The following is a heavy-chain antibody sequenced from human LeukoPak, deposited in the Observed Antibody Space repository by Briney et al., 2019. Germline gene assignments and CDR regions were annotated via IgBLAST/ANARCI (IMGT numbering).Heavy chain of an antibody. CDR2: IIPILGIA. Sequence: SVKVSCKASGGTFSSYTISWVRQGSGQGLEWMGRIIPILGIANYAQKFQGRVTITADKSTSTAYMELSSLRSEDTAVYYCARGYNSGEARPWGQGTLVTVSS. V-gene: IGHV1-69*02. D-gene: IGHD5-24*01. J-gene: IGHJ5*02. CDR1: GGTFSSYT. CDR3: ARGYNSGEARP.